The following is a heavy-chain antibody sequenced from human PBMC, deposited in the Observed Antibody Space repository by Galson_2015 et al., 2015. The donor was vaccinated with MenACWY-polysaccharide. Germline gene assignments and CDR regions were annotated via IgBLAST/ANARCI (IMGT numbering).Heavy chain of an antibody. J-gene: IGHJ4*02. D-gene: IGHD3-10*01. CDR3: ARDLGSMVRGIIPLFDY. V-gene: IGHV1-18*01. Sequence: NYAQKFQGRATMTTDTSTSTAYMELRSLRPDDTAVYYCARDLGSMVRGIIPLFDYWGQGTLVTVSS.